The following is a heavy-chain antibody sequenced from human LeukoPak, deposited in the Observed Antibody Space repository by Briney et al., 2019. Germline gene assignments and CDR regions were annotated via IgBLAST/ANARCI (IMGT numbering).Heavy chain of an antibody. D-gene: IGHD3-10*01. CDR3: AKAKLLWFGESQYYFDY. CDR2: ISGSGGST. J-gene: IGHJ4*02. CDR1: GFTFSIDA. Sequence: GASLRLSCAAAGFTFSIDAVSSVRQAPGKGLECVSAISGSGGSTYYADSVKGRFTISRDNSKNKLYLQMNSLRAEDTAIYYCAKAKLLWFGESQYYFDYWGQGTLVTVSS. V-gene: IGHV3-23*01.